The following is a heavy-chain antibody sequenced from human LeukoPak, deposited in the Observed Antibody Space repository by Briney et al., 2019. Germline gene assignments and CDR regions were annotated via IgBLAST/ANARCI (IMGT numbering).Heavy chain of an antibody. Sequence: PGGSLRLSCAASGVTFSNAWMSWVRQAPGKGLEWVGRIKSKTDGGTTDYAAPVKGRFTISRDDSKNTLYLQMNSLKTEDTAVYYCTTEPYYDFWSGYSLTDYWGQGTLVTVSS. CDR2: IKSKTDGGTT. J-gene: IGHJ4*02. CDR3: TTEPYYDFWSGYSLTDY. CDR1: GVTFSNAW. V-gene: IGHV3-15*01. D-gene: IGHD3-3*01.